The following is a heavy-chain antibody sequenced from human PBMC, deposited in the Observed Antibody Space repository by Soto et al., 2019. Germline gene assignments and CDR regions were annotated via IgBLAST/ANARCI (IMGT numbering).Heavy chain of an antibody. CDR3: AADWSNRPFDF. V-gene: IGHV1-58*01. J-gene: IGHJ4*02. Sequence: QMQLVQSGPEVKEPGTSVKVSCKASGFTLTSADVQWVRQTRGQRLEWIGWIVGGSGSTNYAQQFQGRLAITRDMCTSTVYMELSSLRSEDTAVYYCAADWSNRPFDFWGQGTLVTVSS. D-gene: IGHD3-3*01. CDR2: IVGGSGST. CDR1: GFTLTSAD.